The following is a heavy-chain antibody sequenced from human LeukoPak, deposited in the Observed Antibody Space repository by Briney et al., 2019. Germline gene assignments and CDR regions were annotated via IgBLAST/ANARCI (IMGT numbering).Heavy chain of an antibody. CDR2: ISAYNTNT. CDR1: GYIFTSYG. Sequence: ASVKVSCKASGYIFTSYGITWVRQAPGQGLEWMGWISAYNTNTNYAQKLQGRVTMTTDTSTSTAYMELRSLRSDDTAVYYCARGVGGYSSGWYYFDYYYMDVWGKGTTVTVSS. J-gene: IGHJ6*03. D-gene: IGHD6-19*01. V-gene: IGHV1-18*01. CDR3: ARGVGGYSSGWYYFDYYYMDV.